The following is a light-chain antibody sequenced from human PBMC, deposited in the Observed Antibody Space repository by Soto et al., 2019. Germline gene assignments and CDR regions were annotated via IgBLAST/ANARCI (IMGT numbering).Light chain of an antibody. Sequence: QSVLTQPASVSGSPGQSITISCTGAGSDGVPYNYVSWYQQHPGKAPKLMIYEVSNRPSGVSNRFSGSKSGSTASLTISGLQAEDEADYYCSSHTTTTNPLVFGGGTKLTVL. CDR3: SSHTTTTNPLV. CDR1: GSDGVPYNY. V-gene: IGLV2-14*01. J-gene: IGLJ2*01. CDR2: EVS.